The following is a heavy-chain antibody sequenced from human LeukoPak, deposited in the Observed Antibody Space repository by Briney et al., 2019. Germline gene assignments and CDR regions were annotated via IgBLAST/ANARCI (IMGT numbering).Heavy chain of an antibody. CDR1: GDSISSSTYY. V-gene: IGHV4-39*01. CDR3: ARSLASYSSGWYYFDY. CDR2: IYYSGST. D-gene: IGHD6-19*01. J-gene: IGHJ4*02. Sequence: SETLSLTCTVSGDSISSSTYYWGWIRQPPGKGLEWIGSIYYSGSTYYNPSLKSRVTISVDTSKNQFSPKLSSVTAADTAVYYCARSLASYSSGWYYFDYWGQGTLVTVSS.